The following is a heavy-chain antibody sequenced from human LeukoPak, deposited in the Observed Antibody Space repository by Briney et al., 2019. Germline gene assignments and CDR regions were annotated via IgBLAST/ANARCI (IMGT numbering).Heavy chain of an antibody. V-gene: IGHV3-33*01. J-gene: IGHJ3*02. CDR1: GFTFSSYG. CDR2: IWYDGSNK. D-gene: IGHD4-23*01. Sequence: GGSLRLSCAASGFTFSSYGMHWVRQAPGKGLEWVAVIWYDGSNKYYADSVKGRFTISRDNSKNTLYLQMNSLRAEDTAVYYCARGRDVVTDAFDIWGQGTMVTVSS. CDR3: ARGRDVVTDAFDI.